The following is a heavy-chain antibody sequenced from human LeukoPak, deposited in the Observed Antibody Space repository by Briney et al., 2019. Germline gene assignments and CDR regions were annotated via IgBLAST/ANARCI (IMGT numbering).Heavy chain of an antibody. CDR1: GGSFSGYY. Sequence: PSETLSLTCAVYGGSFSGYYWSWIRQPPGKGLEWIGEINHSGSTNYNPSLKSRVTISVDTSKNQFSLKLSAVTAADTAVYYCARVKGVVNWFDPWGQGTLVTVSS. V-gene: IGHV4-34*01. D-gene: IGHD3-16*01. CDR3: ARVKGVVNWFDP. CDR2: INHSGST. J-gene: IGHJ5*01.